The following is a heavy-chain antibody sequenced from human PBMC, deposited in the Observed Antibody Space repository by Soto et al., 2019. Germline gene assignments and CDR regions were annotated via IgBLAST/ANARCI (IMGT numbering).Heavy chain of an antibody. CDR1: GFTFSSYG. D-gene: IGHD5-18*01. CDR2: IWYDGSNK. Sequence: QVQLVESGGGVVQPGRSLRLSCAASGFTFSSYGMHWVRQAPGKGLEWVAVIWYDGSNKYYADSVKGRFTISRDNSKNTLYLQMNSLRDEDTAVYYCARDGWGYSYGHDAFDIWGQGTMVTVSS. CDR3: ARDGWGYSYGHDAFDI. V-gene: IGHV3-33*01. J-gene: IGHJ3*02.